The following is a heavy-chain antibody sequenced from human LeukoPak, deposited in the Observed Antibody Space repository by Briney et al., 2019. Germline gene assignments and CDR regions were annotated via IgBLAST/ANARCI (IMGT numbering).Heavy chain of an antibody. CDR2: ISYDGNNK. Sequence: GGSLRLSCAASGFTFSSYGMHWVRQAPGKGLEWVAVISYDGNNKYYADSVKGRFTISRDNSKNTLYLQMDNLRAEDTAVYYCAKYQRQWLPKGGFDYWGQGTLVTVSS. CDR3: AKYQRQWLPKGGFDY. CDR1: GFTFSSYG. J-gene: IGHJ4*02. D-gene: IGHD6-19*01. V-gene: IGHV3-30*18.